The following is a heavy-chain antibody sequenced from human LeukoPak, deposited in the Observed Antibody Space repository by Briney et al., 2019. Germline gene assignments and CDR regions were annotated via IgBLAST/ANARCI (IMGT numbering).Heavy chain of an antibody. J-gene: IGHJ4*02. Sequence: SETLSLTCTVSGGSISSGPYYWGWIRQPPGKGLEWTGNIYYGENTYYNPSLKRRVTISIDTSKNQFYLKLSSLTAADTAVYYCARDSIGESSSWFDYWGQGTLVTVSS. CDR3: ARDSIGESSSWFDY. CDR2: IYYGENT. D-gene: IGHD6-13*01. V-gene: IGHV4-39*02. CDR1: GGSISSGPYY.